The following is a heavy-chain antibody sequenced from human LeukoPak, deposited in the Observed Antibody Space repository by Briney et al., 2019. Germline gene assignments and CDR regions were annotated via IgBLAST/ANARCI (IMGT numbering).Heavy chain of an antibody. Sequence: SVKVSCXASGGTFSSYAISWVRQALGQGLEWMGGIIPIFGTANYAQKFQGRVTITADESTSTAYMELSSLRSEDTAVYYCASGAPKYCTNGVCYSDYFDYWGQGTLVTVSS. CDR2: IIPIFGTA. J-gene: IGHJ4*02. D-gene: IGHD2-8*01. CDR3: ASGAPKYCTNGVCYSDYFDY. V-gene: IGHV1-69*13. CDR1: GGTFSSYA.